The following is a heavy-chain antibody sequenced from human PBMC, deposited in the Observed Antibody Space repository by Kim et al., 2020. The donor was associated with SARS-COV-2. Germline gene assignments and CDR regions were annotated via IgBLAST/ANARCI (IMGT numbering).Heavy chain of an antibody. D-gene: IGHD1-26*01. Sequence: GGSLRLSCAASGFTFSSYWMSWVRQAPGKGLEWVANIKQDAGEKYYVDSVKGRFTISRDNAKNSLFLQMNSLRVEDTAVYYCARDLSRQWDGFSDYGGQGTLVTVSS. CDR2: IKQDAGEK. CDR3: ARDLSRQWDGFSDY. J-gene: IGHJ4*02. V-gene: IGHV3-7*03. CDR1: GFTFSSYW.